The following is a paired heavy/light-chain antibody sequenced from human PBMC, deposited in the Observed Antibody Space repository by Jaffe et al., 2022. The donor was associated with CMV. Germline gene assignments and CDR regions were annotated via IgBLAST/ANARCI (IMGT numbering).Heavy chain of an antibody. CDR2: IIPIPNIA. D-gene: IGHD3-3*01. V-gene: IGHV1-69*09. J-gene: IGHJ6*03. CDR3: AILAGERDFGTQRNYYYMDV. CDR1: GGTFSSYA. Sequence: QLQLAQSGAEVKKPESSVKVSCQASGGTFSSYAISWVRQAPGQGLEWMGRIIPIPNIANYAQNYQGRVTISADKFTNTAYMELSSLRSEDTAVYYCAILAGERDFGTQRNYYYMDVWGKGTTVTVSS.
Light chain of an antibody. Sequence: SYELTQPPSVSVSPGQTARITCSGNALPKQLAYWYQQKPGQAPVLVIYKDSARPSGIPERFSGSSSGTTVTLTISAVQAEDEADYYCQSADTSGIYVLFGGGTKLTVL. CDR1: ALPKQL. V-gene: IGLV3-25*03. CDR3: QSADTSGIYVL. CDR2: KDS. J-gene: IGLJ2*01.